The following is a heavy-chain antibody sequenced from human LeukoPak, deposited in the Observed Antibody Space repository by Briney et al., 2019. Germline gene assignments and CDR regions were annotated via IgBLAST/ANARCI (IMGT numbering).Heavy chain of an antibody. V-gene: IGHV3-21*01. Sequence: GGSLRLSCEASGFTFSSYGMNWVRQAPGKGLEWVSSISSSSTYIYYADSVKGRFTISRDNPKNSLCLQMNSLRAEDTAIYYCARVPGVQLERRYYFDYWGQGTLVTVSS. CDR2: ISSSSTYI. D-gene: IGHD1-1*01. CDR1: GFTFSSYG. CDR3: ARVPGVQLERRYYFDY. J-gene: IGHJ4*02.